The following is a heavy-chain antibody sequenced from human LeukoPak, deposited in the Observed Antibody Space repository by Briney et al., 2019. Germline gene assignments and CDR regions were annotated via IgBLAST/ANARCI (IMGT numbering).Heavy chain of an antibody. CDR2: IYPGDSRI. J-gene: IGHJ5*02. CDR1: GYSFASYW. V-gene: IGHV5-51*01. Sequence: GESLKISCQGFGYSFASYWFGWVRQMPGKGMEWMGVIYPGDSRIRYNPSFQGQVTISVDKSISTAYLQWVSLKASDTAMYYCACRDLTSTWSFPWGQGTLVTVSS. CDR3: ACRDLTSTWSFP. D-gene: IGHD6-13*01.